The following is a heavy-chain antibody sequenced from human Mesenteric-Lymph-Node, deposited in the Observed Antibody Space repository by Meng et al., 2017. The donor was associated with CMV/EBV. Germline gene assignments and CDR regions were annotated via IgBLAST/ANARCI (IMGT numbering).Heavy chain of an antibody. J-gene: IGHJ4*02. CDR1: GIYVTSGIYY. CDR3: AREAHYYYDLHY. V-gene: IGHV4-61*01. Sequence: CTVSGIYVTSGIYYWNWIRQPTGKGLEWIGHIYYSGSTTYNPSLKSRVTISVDTSRNQFSLNLHSVTAADTAVYYCAREAHYYYDLHYWGQGILVTVTS. CDR2: IYYSGST. D-gene: IGHD3-3*01.